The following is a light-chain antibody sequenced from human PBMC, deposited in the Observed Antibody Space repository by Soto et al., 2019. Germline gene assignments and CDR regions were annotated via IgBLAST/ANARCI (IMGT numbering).Light chain of an antibody. CDR3: QYFGSSPHT. Sequence: EIVLTQSPATLSLSPGERATLSCRASQSINSDHLAWYQHKRGQAPRLLMYGAFSRATGTPARFSGSGSETDFTLSISRLEPEDLAVYYCQYFGSSPHTFGGGTKVEIK. J-gene: IGKJ4*01. CDR2: GAF. CDR1: QSINSDH. V-gene: IGKV3-20*01.